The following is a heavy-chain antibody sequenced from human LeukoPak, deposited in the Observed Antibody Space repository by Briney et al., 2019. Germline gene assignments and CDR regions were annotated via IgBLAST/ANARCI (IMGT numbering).Heavy chain of an antibody. V-gene: IGHV5-51*01. D-gene: IGHD2-2*01. CDR1: GYSFTIYW. CDR3: ARGGAVERYCSSTSCYWVDAFDI. CDR2: IYPGDSDT. J-gene: IGHJ3*02. Sequence: GESLKISCKGSGYSFTIYWIGWVRQMPGKGLEWMGIIYPGDSDTRYSPSFQGQVTISADKSISTAYLQWSSLKASDTAMYYCARGGAVERYCSSTSCYWVDAFDIWGQGTMVTVSS.